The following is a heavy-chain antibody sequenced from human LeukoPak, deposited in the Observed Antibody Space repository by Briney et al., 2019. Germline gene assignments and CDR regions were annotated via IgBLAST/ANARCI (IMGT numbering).Heavy chain of an antibody. CDR2: ITGGGTSV. D-gene: IGHD6-13*01. V-gene: IGHV3-23*01. CDR1: GFTFSAFA. J-gene: IGHJ5*02. CDR3: AKGAGAGKVDWFDP. Sequence: GGSLRLSCAASGFTFSAFAMTWVRQAPGKAPEWISSITGGGTSVFYADSVKGRFAFSRDNSRNTLYLQMDSLGAEDTAVYYCAKGAGAGKVDWFDPWGQGTQVTVSS.